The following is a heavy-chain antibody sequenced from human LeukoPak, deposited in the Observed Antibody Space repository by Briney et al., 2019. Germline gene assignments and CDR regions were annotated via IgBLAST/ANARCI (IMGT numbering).Heavy chain of an antibody. CDR2: IIPILGIA. CDR1: GGTFSSYA. Sequence: SVKVSCKASGGTFSSYAISWVRQAPGQGLEWMGRIIPILGIANYAQKFQGRVTITADKSTSTAYMELSSLRSEDTAVYYCARDEGYYYDSSAFDIWGQGTMVTVSS. CDR3: ARDEGYYYDSSAFDI. J-gene: IGHJ3*02. D-gene: IGHD3-22*01. V-gene: IGHV1-69*04.